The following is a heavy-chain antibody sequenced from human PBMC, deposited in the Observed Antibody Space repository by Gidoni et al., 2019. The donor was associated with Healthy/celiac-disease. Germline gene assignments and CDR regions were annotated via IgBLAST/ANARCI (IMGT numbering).Heavy chain of an antibody. J-gene: IGHJ5*02. CDR1: GGTFSSYA. CDR2: IIPIFGTA. V-gene: IGHV1-69*01. Sequence: QVQLVQSGAEVKKPGSSVKGSCKASGGTFSSYAISWVRQAPGQGLEWTGGIIPIFGTANYAQKFQGRVTITADESTSTAYMELSSLRSEDTAVYYCARDGMVRGDFNWFDPWGQGTLVTVSS. CDR3: ARDGMVRGDFNWFDP. D-gene: IGHD3-10*01.